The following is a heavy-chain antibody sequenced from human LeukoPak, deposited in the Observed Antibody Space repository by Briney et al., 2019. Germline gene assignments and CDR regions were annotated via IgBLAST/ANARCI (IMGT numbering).Heavy chain of an antibody. D-gene: IGHD3-3*01. CDR2: IYYSGST. CDR1: GGSISSYY. J-gene: IGHJ4*02. Sequence: SETLSLTCTVSGGSISSYYWSWIRQPPGKGLEWIGYIYYSGSTNYNPSLKSRVTISVDTSKNQFSLKLSSVTAADTAVYYCARATIFGVVILFDYWGQGTLVTVSS. CDR3: ARATIFGVVILFDY. V-gene: IGHV4-59*01.